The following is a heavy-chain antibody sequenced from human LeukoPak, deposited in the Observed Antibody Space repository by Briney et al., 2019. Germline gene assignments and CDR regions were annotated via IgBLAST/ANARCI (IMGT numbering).Heavy chain of an antibody. CDR2: ISNDGTIQ. J-gene: IGHJ5*02. Sequence: GRSLRLSCAASGFTFRAYAMHWVRQAPGKGLEWLAVISNDGTIQYYADSVKGRFTISRDNAKNSLYLQMSSLRAEDTAVYYCAVYGSGFNPWGHGTLVTVSS. CDR1: GFTFRAYA. V-gene: IGHV3-30*04. CDR3: AVYGSGFNP. D-gene: IGHD3-10*01.